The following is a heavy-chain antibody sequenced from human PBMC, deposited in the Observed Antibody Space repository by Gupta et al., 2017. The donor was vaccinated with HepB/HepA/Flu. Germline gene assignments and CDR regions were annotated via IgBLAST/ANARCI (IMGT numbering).Heavy chain of an antibody. J-gene: IGHJ4*02. D-gene: IGHD3-22*01. CDR1: GGSFSGYY. CDR3: ARAHWYYDSSGYYFDY. Sequence: QVQLQQWGAGLLKPSETMSLTCAVYGGSFSGYYWSWIRQPPGKGLEWIGEINHSGSTNYNPSLKSRVTISVDTSKNQFSLKLSSVTAADTAVYYCARAHWYYDSSGYYFDYWGQGTLVTVSS. V-gene: IGHV4-34*01. CDR2: INHSGST.